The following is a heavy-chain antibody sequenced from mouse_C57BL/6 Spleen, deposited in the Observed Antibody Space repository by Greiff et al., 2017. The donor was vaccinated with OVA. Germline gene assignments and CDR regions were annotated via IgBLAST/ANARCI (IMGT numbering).Heavy chain of an antibody. D-gene: IGHD3-2*02. CDR3: ARPAQATPDAMDY. Sequence: QVQLQQPGAELVMPGASVKLSCKASGYTFTSYWMHWVKQRPGQGLEWIGEIDPSDSYTNYNQKFKGKSTLTVDKSSSTAYMQLSSLTSEDSAVYYCARPAQATPDAMDYWGQGTSVTVSS. CDR1: GYTFTSYW. V-gene: IGHV1-69*01. CDR2: IDPSDSYT. J-gene: IGHJ4*01.